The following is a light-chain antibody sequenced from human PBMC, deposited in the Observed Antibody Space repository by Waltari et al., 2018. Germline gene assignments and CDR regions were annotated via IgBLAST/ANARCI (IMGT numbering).Light chain of an antibody. V-gene: IGLV4-69*01. CDR3: QTWGTGIPKV. J-gene: IGLJ3*02. CDR2: VNSDGSH. CDR1: SGHSNYA. Sequence: QVVVTQSPSASASLGASVKPTCPLSSGHSNYAIACHHQQPQKGPHFLLRVNSDGSHNKGDGIPDRFSGSRSGAECYLTISSLQAEDEADYICQTWGTGIPKVFGGGTKLTVL.